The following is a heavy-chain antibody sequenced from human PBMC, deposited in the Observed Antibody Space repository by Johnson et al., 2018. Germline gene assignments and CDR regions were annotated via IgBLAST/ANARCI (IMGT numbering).Heavy chain of an antibody. D-gene: IGHD6-13*01. CDR1: GFTFSSYS. V-gene: IGHV3-48*01. CDR3: ASQLSRWSFDAFDI. Sequence: EVQLGESGGGLVQPGGSLRLSCAASGFTFSSYSMNWVRQAPGKGLEWVSYISSSSSTIYYADAVKGRFTISRDNAKNSLYLQMNSLRAEDKAVYYCASQLSRWSFDAFDIWGQGTIVTVSS. J-gene: IGHJ3*02. CDR2: ISSSSSTI.